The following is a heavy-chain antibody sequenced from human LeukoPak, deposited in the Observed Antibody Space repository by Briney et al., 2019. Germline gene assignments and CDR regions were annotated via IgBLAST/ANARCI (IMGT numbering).Heavy chain of an antibody. D-gene: IGHD3-3*02. Sequence: SETLSLTCTVSGGSISSSRFYWVWLPQPPGKGLVWIGSIYYSGSTYYNPSLKSRVTISVDTSKNQFSLKLTSVTAADTAVYYCARENIFEASDIWGQGKIITVSS. V-gene: IGHV4-39*07. CDR3: ARENIFEASDI. CDR1: GGSISSSRFY. CDR2: IYYSGST. J-gene: IGHJ3*02.